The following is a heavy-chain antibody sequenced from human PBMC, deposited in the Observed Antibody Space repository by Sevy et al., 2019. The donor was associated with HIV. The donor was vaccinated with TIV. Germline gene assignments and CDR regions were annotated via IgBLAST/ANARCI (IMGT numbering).Heavy chain of an antibody. J-gene: IGHJ6*02. CDR3: ARAPTDFWTGGMAV. D-gene: IGHD3-3*01. V-gene: IGHV1-2*06. CDR2: INPISGGT. Sequence: ASVKVSCKASGYAFTGYYIHWVRQAPGQGLEWMGRINPISGGTDDSQKFQGRVTMTRDTSISTAYMDVSSLTSDDTAVYYCARAPTDFWTGGMAVWGQGTVVTVSS. CDR1: GYAFTGYY.